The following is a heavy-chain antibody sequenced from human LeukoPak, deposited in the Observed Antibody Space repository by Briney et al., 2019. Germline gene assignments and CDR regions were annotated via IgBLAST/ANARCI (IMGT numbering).Heavy chain of an antibody. D-gene: IGHD6-13*01. CDR3: ARVAAAYAFDI. CDR1: GFTFSSYW. J-gene: IGHJ3*02. V-gene: IGHV3-74*01. Sequence: QSGGSLRLSCAASGFTFSSYWMHWVRHAPGKGLVWVSRINSDGSSTSYADSVKGRFTISRDNAKNTLYLQMNSLRAEDTAVYYCARVAAAYAFDIWGQGTMVTVSS. CDR2: INSDGSST.